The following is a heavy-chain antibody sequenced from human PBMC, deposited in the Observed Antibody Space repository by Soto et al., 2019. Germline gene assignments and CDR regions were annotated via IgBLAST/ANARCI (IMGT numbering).Heavy chain of an antibody. V-gene: IGHV4-30-4*01. CDR2: IYYGGST. D-gene: IGHD3-10*01. J-gene: IGHJ4*02. CDR3: ARVRDAGGSGSYYRNYFDY. Sequence: PSETLSLTCTVSGGSISSGDYYWSWIRQPPGKGLEWIGYIYYGGSTYYNPSLKSRVTISVDTSKNQFSLKLSSVTAADTAVYYCARVRDAGGSGSYYRNYFDYWGQGTLVTVS. CDR1: GGSISSGDYY.